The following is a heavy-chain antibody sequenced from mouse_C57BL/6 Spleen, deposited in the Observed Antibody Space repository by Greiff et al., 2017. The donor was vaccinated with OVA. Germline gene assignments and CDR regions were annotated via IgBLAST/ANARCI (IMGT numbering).Heavy chain of an antibody. J-gene: IGHJ3*01. Sequence: EVQLQQSGPELVKPGASVKISCKASGYTFTDYYMNWVKQSHGKSLEWIGDINPNNGGTSYNQKFKGKATLTVDKSSSTAYMELRSLTSEDSAVYYCARKRSGGSSGWFAYWGQGTLVTVSA. CDR2: INPNNGGT. V-gene: IGHV1-26*01. CDR1: GYTFTDYY. CDR3: ARKRSGGSSGWFAY. D-gene: IGHD3-2*02.